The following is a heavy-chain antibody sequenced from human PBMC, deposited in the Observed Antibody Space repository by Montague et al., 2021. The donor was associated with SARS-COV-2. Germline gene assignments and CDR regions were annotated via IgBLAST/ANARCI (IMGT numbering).Heavy chain of an antibody. CDR2: IYHDGNT. D-gene: IGHD3-16*01. CDR3: ARGLDHNKGGDY. V-gene: IGHV4-39*02. CDR1: GDSIGSSSYY. J-gene: IGHJ4*02. Sequence: SETLSLTCTVSGDSIGSSSYYWGWIRQPPGKGLEWIGSIYHDGNTYYNPSLMSRVILSLGTSSNPFSLKLTSVTAADTAVYYCARGLDHNKGGDYWGQGILVIVSS.